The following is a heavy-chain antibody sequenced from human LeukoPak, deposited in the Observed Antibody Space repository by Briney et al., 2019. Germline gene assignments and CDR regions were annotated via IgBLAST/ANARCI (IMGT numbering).Heavy chain of an antibody. CDR3: AKDRGRQLETHFDS. CDR1: GLTFNNYA. J-gene: IGHJ4*02. Sequence: PGGSLRLSCAASGLTFNNYAMSWVRQAPGKGLEWVSAMSSSGGSIYYADSVKGRFTISRDNTKNTLYLQMNSLRAENTAVYYCAKDRGRQLETHFDSWGQGTLVIVSS. CDR2: MSSSGGSI. V-gene: IGHV3-23*01. D-gene: IGHD6-13*01.